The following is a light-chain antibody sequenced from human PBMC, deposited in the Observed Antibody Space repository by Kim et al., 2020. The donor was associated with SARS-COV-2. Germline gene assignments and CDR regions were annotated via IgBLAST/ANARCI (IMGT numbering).Light chain of an antibody. CDR3: NSRDSNDNVL. Sequence: VALGQTVRITCQGDSLRSYYATWYQQKPGQAPILVIYGKNHRPSGLPDRFSGSSSGNTASLTITGTQAGDEAYYYCNSRDSNDNVLFGGGTQLTVL. CDR1: SLRSYY. J-gene: IGLJ2*01. CDR2: GKN. V-gene: IGLV3-19*01.